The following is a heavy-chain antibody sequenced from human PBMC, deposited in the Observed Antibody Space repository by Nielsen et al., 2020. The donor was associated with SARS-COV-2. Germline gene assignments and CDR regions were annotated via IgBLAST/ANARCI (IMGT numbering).Heavy chain of an antibody. CDR2: ISGFNGNT. Sequence: ASVKVSCKASGYTFSNFVLSWVRQAPGRGLEWIGWISGFNGNTNYLQKFKGRVTMTTHSSTGTVYMELRSLRADDTAIYYCARWRTYGNGWDFWGQGTLVTVSS. D-gene: IGHD6-19*01. CDR3: ARWRTYGNGWDF. CDR1: GYTFSNFV. J-gene: IGHJ4*02. V-gene: IGHV1-18*01.